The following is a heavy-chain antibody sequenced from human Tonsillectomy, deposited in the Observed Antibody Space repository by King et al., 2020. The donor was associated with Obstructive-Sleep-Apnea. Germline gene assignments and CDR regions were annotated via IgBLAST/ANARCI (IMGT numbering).Heavy chain of an antibody. V-gene: IGHV3-15*01. J-gene: IGHJ1*01. D-gene: IGHD2-15*01. CDR1: GFTFRNAW. CDR3: TTDLYCNGGYCYWAEYFQP. Sequence: EVQLVESGGGLVKPGGSLRLSCAASGFTFRNAWMNWVRQAPGKGLEWVGRFKSKADGGTTHYAAPVKGRFTISRDDSKNTLYLQMNSLKTEDTAVYYCTTDLYCNGGYCYWAEYFQPWGQGTLVTVSS. CDR2: FKSKADGGTT.